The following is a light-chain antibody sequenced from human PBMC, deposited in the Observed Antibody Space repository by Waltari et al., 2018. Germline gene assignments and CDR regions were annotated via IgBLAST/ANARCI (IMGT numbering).Light chain of an antibody. CDR1: SSEVGGYKY. CDR3: SSYISSSTLEL. J-gene: IGLJ2*01. Sequence: QSALTPPASVSGSPGQSITISCNGTSSEVGGYKYVSHYQQHPGKAPTLMIYDVSNRPSGVSNRFSGSKSGNTASLTISGLQAEDEADYYCSSYISSSTLELFGGGTSLTVL. V-gene: IGLV2-14*03. CDR2: DVS.